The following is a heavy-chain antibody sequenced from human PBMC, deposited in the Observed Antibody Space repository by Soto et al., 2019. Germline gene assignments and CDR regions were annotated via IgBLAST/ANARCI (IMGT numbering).Heavy chain of an antibody. V-gene: IGHV4-59*01. D-gene: IGHD3-16*01. Sequence: SETLSLTCTVSGGSISSYYWSWIRQPPGKGLEWIGYIYYSGSTNYNPSLKSRVTISVDTAKNQFSLKLSSMTAADTAVYYCARDYPLRTNPRPYYYGMDVWGQGTTVTVSS. CDR2: IYYSGST. CDR3: ARDYPLRTNPRPYYYGMDV. J-gene: IGHJ6*02. CDR1: GGSISSYY.